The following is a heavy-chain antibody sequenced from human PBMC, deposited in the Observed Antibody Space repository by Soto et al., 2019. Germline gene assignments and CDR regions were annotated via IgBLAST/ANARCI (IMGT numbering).Heavy chain of an antibody. CDR3: ARQSRDGYIGVYYFDY. D-gene: IGHD5-12*01. CDR1: GFTVSSNY. V-gene: IGHV3-53*01. Sequence: EVQLVESGGGLIQPGGSLRLSCAASGFTVSSNYMRWVRQAPGKGLEWVSVIYSGGSTYYADSVKGRFTISRDNSKNTLDLQMNSLRAEDTAVYYCARQSRDGYIGVYYFDYWGQGTLVTVSS. J-gene: IGHJ4*02. CDR2: IYSGGST.